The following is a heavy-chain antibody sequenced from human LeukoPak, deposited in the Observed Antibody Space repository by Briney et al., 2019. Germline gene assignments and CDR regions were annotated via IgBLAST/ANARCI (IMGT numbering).Heavy chain of an antibody. Sequence: GGSLRLSCAASGFTFSSYAMHWVRQAPGKGLEWVAVISYDGSNKYYADSVKGRFTISRDNSKNTLYLQMNSLRAEDTAVYYCARVPYSYDSGRAADYWGQGTLVTVSS. J-gene: IGHJ4*02. CDR1: GFTFSSYA. CDR2: ISYDGSNK. V-gene: IGHV3-30-3*01. CDR3: ARVPYSYDSGRAADY. D-gene: IGHD3-22*01.